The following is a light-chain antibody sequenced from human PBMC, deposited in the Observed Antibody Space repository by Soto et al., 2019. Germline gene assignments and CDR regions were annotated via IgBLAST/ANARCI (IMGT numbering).Light chain of an antibody. CDR3: QQRTNWPFT. Sequence: VLTQSPATLSLSPGERATLSCRASQSVSSYLAWYQQKPGQAPRLLIYDTSNRATGIPARFSGSGSGTDFTVTISSLEPEDFAIYYCQQRTNWPFTFGGGTKVEIK. CDR2: DTS. J-gene: IGKJ4*01. V-gene: IGKV3-11*01. CDR1: QSVSSY.